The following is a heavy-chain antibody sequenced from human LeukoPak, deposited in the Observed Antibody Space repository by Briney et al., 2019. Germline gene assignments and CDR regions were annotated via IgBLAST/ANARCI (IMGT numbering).Heavy chain of an antibody. CDR1: RFTFSRYS. CDR2: ISSSSSTM. Sequence: PGGSLRLSCAASRFTFSRYSMNWVRQAPGKGLDWVSYISSSSSTMYYADSVKGRFTISRDSAKNSLYLQMNSLRVEDTAVYYCARDPYSGYDLQAFDYWGQGTLVTVSS. CDR3: ARDPYSGYDLQAFDY. V-gene: IGHV3-48*01. J-gene: IGHJ4*02. D-gene: IGHD5-12*01.